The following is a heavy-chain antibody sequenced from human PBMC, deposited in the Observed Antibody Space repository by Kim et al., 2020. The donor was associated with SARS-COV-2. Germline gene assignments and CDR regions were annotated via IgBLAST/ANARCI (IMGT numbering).Heavy chain of an antibody. CDR3: ARVLAYYDSSGSPKACFDY. J-gene: IGHJ4*02. Sequence: SETLSLTCAVYGGSFSGYYWSWIRQPPGKGLEWIGEINHSGSTNYNPSLKSRVTISVDTSKNQFSLKLSSVTAADTAVYYCARVLAYYDSSGSPKACFDYWGQGTLVTVSS. CDR2: INHSGST. CDR1: GGSFSGYY. V-gene: IGHV4-34*01. D-gene: IGHD3-22*01.